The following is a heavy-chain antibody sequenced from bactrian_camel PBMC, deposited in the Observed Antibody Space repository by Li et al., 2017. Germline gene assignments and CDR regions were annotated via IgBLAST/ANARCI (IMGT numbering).Heavy chain of an antibody. D-gene: IGHD2*01. CDR2: ITSDGGI. J-gene: IGHJ4*01. CDR1: GLTFDDSD. Sequence: HVQLVESGGGSVQAGETLKLACTTSGLTFDDSDMGWYRQAPGNECGLVATITSDGGIDYADSVEGRFTISRDNAKNTVYLQMTSLNSDDTGTYYCAAPPNVLYSCSSTQGTQVTVS. V-gene: IGHV3S53*01.